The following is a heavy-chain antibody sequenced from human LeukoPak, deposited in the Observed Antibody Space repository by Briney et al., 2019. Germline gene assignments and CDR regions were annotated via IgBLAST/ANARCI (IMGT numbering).Heavy chain of an antibody. CDR2: IYYSGST. Sequence: PSETLSLTCAVSGGSIRNSSFYWGWIRQSPGKGLEWIASIYYSGSTYYNPSLKSRVTISVDTSKNQFSLKLNSVTATDTAVYYCARHSGPWGQGTLVTVSS. CDR3: ARHSGP. V-gene: IGHV4-39*01. CDR1: GGSIRNSSFY. J-gene: IGHJ4*02. D-gene: IGHD7-27*01.